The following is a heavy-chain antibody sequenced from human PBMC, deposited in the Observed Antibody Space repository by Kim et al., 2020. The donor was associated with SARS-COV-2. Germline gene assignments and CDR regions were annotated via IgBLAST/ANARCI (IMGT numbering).Heavy chain of an antibody. V-gene: IGHV4-28*01. Sequence: KSRVTMSVDTSKNQFSLRLSSVTAADTAVYYCARNPETVRSRRGNYKFDPWGQGTLVTVSS. J-gene: IGHJ5*02. D-gene: IGHD3-16*01. CDR3: ARNPETVRSRRGNYKFDP.